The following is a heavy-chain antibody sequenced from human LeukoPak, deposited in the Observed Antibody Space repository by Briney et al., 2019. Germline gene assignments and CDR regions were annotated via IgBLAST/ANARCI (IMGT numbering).Heavy chain of an antibody. CDR1: GGSISYYY. J-gene: IGHJ4*02. CDR3: ARGRWELAYYFDY. CDR2: IYYSGST. Sequence: SETLSLTCTVSGGSISYYYWSWIRQPPGKGLEWIGYIYYSGSTNYNPSLKSRVTISVDTSKNQFSLKLSSVTAADTAVYYCARGRWELAYYFDYWGQGTLVTVSS. V-gene: IGHV4-59*01. D-gene: IGHD1-26*01.